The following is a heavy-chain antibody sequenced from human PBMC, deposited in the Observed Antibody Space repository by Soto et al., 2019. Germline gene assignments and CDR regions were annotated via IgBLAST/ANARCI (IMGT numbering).Heavy chain of an antibody. J-gene: IGHJ6*02. CDR3: ARYSSNWFQTEGMDV. Sequence: SETLSLTCTVSGGSISTYYWSWIRQPAGKGLEWIGRIDTSGNTNYNPSLKSRVTMSVDPSKKQFSLKLTSVTAADTAVYYCARYSSNWFQTEGMDVWGQGTTVTVSS. V-gene: IGHV4-4*07. CDR2: IDTSGNT. CDR1: GGSISTYY. D-gene: IGHD6-13*01.